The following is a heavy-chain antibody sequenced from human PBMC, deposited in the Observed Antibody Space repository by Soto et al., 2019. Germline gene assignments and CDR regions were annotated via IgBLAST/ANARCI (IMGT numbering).Heavy chain of an antibody. D-gene: IGHD1-26*01. V-gene: IGHV1-18*01. CDR2: ISTNNGDA. CDR1: GYTFSRSG. J-gene: IGHJ6*02. CDR3: ARSGSVPYYYYGLNV. Sequence: QVQLVQSGAEVRKPGASVKVSCKTSGYTFSRSGISWVRQAPGQGLEWMGWISTNNGDANYAQKLQVRVTMTTNTPTSTAFMKLGSLTSDDTAVYYCARSGSVPYYYYGLNVWGQGTTVTVSS.